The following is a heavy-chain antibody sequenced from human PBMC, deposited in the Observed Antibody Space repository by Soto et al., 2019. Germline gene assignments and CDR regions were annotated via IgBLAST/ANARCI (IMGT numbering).Heavy chain of an antibody. J-gene: IGHJ4*02. V-gene: IGHV4-31*03. CDR1: GCSISSGGYY. Sequence: SETLSLTCTVSGCSISSGGYYWSWIRQHPGKGLEWIGYIYYSGSTYYNPSLKSRVTISVDTSKNQFSLKLSSVTAADTAVYYCERMNYYDTSGYPLHNWGGEMMLTVS. CDR3: ERMNYYDTSGYPLHN. D-gene: IGHD3-22*01. CDR2: IYYSGST.